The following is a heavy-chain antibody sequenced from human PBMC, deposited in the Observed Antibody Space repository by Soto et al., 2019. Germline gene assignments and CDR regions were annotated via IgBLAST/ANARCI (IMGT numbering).Heavy chain of an antibody. J-gene: IGHJ4*02. Sequence: PSETLSLTCTVSGGSISSGGYYWSWIRQHPGKGLEWIGYIYYSGSTYYNPSLKSRVTISVDTSKNQFSLKLSSVTAADTAVYYCARDVRDYGGNSGFDYRGQGTLVTVSS. V-gene: IGHV4-31*02. CDR3: ARDVRDYGGNSGFDY. CDR2: IYYSGST. D-gene: IGHD4-17*01. CDR1: GGSISSGGYY.